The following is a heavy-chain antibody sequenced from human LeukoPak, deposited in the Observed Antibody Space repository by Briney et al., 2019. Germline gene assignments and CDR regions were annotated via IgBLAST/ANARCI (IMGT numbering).Heavy chain of an antibody. J-gene: IGHJ4*02. CDR1: GFTFSSYA. CDR2: INNSGGST. D-gene: IGHD2-15*01. V-gene: IGHV3-23*01. Sequence: PGGSLRLSCAASGFTFSSYAMSWVPQAPGKGLEWVSPINNSGGSTYYTDSVKGRFTISRDTSKNTLYLQMNSLRAEDTAVYYCAKRQGASGRIGYFDYWGQGTLVTVSS. CDR3: AKRQGASGRIGYFDY.